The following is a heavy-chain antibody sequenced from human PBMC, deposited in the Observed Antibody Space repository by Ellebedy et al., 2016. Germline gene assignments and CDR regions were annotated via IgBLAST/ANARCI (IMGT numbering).Heavy chain of an antibody. CDR3: ARYSGSDAFDI. CDR1: GFTFSFYW. D-gene: IGHD1-26*01. CDR2: TNGDGSYT. J-gene: IGHJ3*02. V-gene: IGHV3-74*01. Sequence: GGSLRLSCAASGFTFSFYWMHWVRQAPGKGLVWVSRTNGDGSYTDYADSVKGRFTMSRDNAKNTSYVQMNSLRAEDTAVYYCARYSGSDAFDIWGQGTMVTVSS.